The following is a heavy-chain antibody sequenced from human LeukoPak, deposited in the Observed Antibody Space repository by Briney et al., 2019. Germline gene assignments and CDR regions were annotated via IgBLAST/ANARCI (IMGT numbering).Heavy chain of an antibody. CDR3: VSFYETY. D-gene: IGHD2/OR15-2a*01. V-gene: IGHV3-30*07. Sequence: PGGSLRLSCSASGFVFSDYPLHWIRQSPGKGPEWVAVISFDGSHQYYADSVKGRFTISKDNAKNTVYLQMNSLRAEDTAVYYCVSFYETYWGRGTLVTVSS. J-gene: IGHJ4*02. CDR2: ISFDGSHQ. CDR1: GFVFSDYP.